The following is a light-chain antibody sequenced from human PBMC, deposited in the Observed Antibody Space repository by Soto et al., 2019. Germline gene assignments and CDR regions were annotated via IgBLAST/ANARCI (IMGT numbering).Light chain of an antibody. CDR3: QQQGRSWIT. J-gene: IGKJ5*01. V-gene: IGKV3-20*01. CDR1: QSVNSNS. CDR2: GAS. Sequence: EVVLTQSPGSRSWSPGEGATRSGRASQSVNSNSLAWYQQKPGQAPRVFIYGASTRATGIPDRFSGSGSGTDFTLTISRLEPEDFAVYYCQQQGRSWITFGQGTRLEIK.